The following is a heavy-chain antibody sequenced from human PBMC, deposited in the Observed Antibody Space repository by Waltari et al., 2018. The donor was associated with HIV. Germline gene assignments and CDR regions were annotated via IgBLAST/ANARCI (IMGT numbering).Heavy chain of an antibody. D-gene: IGHD2-15*01. V-gene: IGHV1-69*02. J-gene: IGHJ6*02. Sequence: QVQLVQSGAEVKKPGSSVKVSCKASGGTFSSYTISWVRQAPGQGLEWMGRIIPILGIANYAQKSQGRVTITADKSTSTAYMELSSLRSEDTAVYYCAGGVVVVVAASYYYYGMDVWGQGTTVTVSS. CDR2: IIPILGIA. CDR3: AGGVVVVVAASYYYYGMDV. CDR1: GGTFSSYT.